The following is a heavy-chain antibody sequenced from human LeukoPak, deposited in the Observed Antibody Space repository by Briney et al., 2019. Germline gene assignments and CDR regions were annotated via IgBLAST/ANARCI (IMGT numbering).Heavy chain of an antibody. J-gene: IGHJ4*02. CDR3: TRNHGSYYDSSGYLHCDY. D-gene: IGHD3-22*01. Sequence: QPGGSLSLSCAASGFTFSSYAMSWVRQAPGKGLEWVGFIRSKAYGGTTQYAASVEGRFTISRDDSKGIAYLQINSLKTEDTAVYYCTRNHGSYYDSSGYLHCDYWGQGTLVTVSS. V-gene: IGHV3-49*04. CDR2: IRSKAYGGTT. CDR1: GFTFSSYA.